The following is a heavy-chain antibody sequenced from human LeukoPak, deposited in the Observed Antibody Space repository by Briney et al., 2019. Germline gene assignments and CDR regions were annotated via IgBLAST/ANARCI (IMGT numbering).Heavy chain of an antibody. CDR1: GGSISSSSYY. CDR3: ARAPRVDY. CDR2: IYYSGST. Sequence: PSETLSLTCTVSGGSISSSSYYWGWIRQPPGKGLEWIGSIYYSGSTNYNPSLKSRVTISVDTSKNQFSLKLSSVTAADTAVYYCARAPRVDYWGQGTLVTVSS. V-gene: IGHV4-39*07. J-gene: IGHJ4*02.